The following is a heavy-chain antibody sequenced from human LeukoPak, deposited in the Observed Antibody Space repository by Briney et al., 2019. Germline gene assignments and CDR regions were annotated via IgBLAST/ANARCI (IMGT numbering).Heavy chain of an antibody. CDR3: ARYVRYSYGWADY. Sequence: PSETLSLTCTVSGGSISSSSYYWGWIRQPPGKGLEWIGSIYYSGSTYNNPSLKSRVTISVDTSKNQFSLKLSSVTAADTAVYYCARYVRYSYGWADYWGQGTLVTVSS. CDR2: IYYSGST. V-gene: IGHV4-39*01. CDR1: GGSISSSSYY. J-gene: IGHJ4*02. D-gene: IGHD5-18*01.